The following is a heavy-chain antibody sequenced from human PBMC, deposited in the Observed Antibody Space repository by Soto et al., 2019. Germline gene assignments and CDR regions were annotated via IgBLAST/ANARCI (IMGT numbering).Heavy chain of an antibody. J-gene: IGHJ4*02. CDR1: GFVFKDSS. CDR3: TRLISADQDY. V-gene: IGHV3-73*01. D-gene: IGHD3-10*01. CDR2: IRDRAFSYAT. Sequence: EVLLVESGGGLVQPGGSLKLSCAASGFVFKDSSIHWVRQASGKGLEWVGRIRDRAFSYATAYAASVKGRFTISRDDSTNTAYLQMNSLKTEDTAIYYCTRLISADQDYWGQGTLVTVSS.